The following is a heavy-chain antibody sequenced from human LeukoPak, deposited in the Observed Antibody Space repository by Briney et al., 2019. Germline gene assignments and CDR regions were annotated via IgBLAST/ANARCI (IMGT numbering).Heavy chain of an antibody. D-gene: IGHD2-2*01. Sequence: QSGGSLRLSCAASGFTFSDTWMHWVRQAPGEGLVWVSRIRSDGSDTRYAESVKGRFTISRDNAKNTLYLQMNSLRAEDTAVYYCARDWSHAIDYWGQGTLVTVSS. V-gene: IGHV3-74*01. CDR1: GFTFSDTW. J-gene: IGHJ4*02. CDR2: IRSDGSDT. CDR3: ARDWSHAIDY.